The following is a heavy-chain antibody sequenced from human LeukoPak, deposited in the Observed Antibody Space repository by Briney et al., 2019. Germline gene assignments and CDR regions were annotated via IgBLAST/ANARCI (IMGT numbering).Heavy chain of an antibody. J-gene: IGHJ4*02. CDR2: IYPGDSDT. Sequence: GESLKISCKGSGYSFPIYWIGWVRQMPGKGLEWMGIIYPGDSDTRYSPSFQGQVTISADKSISTAYLQWSSLKASDTAMYYCARPKIVGASHGPFDYWGQGTLVTVSS. V-gene: IGHV5-51*01. CDR1: GYSFPIYW. CDR3: ARPKIVGASHGPFDY. D-gene: IGHD1-26*01.